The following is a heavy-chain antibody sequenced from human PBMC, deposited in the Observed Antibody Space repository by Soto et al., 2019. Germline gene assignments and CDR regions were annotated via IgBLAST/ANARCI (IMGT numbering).Heavy chain of an antibody. Sequence: SETLSLTCTVSGGSISSSSYYWGWIRQPPGKGLEWIGGIYYSGSTYYNPSLKSRVTISVDTSKNQFSLKLSSVTAADTAVYYCARMGVILGDYYYYYGMDVWGQGTTVTVSS. J-gene: IGHJ6*02. CDR2: IYYSGST. CDR3: ARMGVILGDYYYYYGMDV. D-gene: IGHD2-21*01. CDR1: GGSISSSSYY. V-gene: IGHV4-39*01.